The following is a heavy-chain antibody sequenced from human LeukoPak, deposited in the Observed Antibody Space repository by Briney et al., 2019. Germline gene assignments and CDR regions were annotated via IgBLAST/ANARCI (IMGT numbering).Heavy chain of an antibody. Sequence: GASVKVSRKASGYTFTSYGLSWVRQAPGQGLEWMGWISAYNGNTNYAQKLQGRVTLTTDTSTSTTYMELRSLRSDDTAVYYCARAAYSGRSPYYFDYWGQGTLVTVSS. CDR3: ARAAYSGRSPYYFDY. V-gene: IGHV1-18*01. D-gene: IGHD1-26*01. CDR2: ISAYNGNT. CDR1: GYTFTSYG. J-gene: IGHJ4*02.